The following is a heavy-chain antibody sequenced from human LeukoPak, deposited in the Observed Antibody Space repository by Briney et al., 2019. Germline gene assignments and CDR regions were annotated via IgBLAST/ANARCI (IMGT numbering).Heavy chain of an antibody. D-gene: IGHD3-10*01. J-gene: IGHJ1*01. CDR1: GYTFTSYD. Sequence: ASVKVSCKASGYTFTSYDINWVRQAPGQGLEWMGWINPNSGGTNYAQKFQGRVTMTRGTSISTAYMELSRLRSDDTAVYYCARGYYGSGSSVILQHWGQGTLVTVSS. V-gene: IGHV1-2*02. CDR3: ARGYYGSGSSVILQH. CDR2: INPNSGGT.